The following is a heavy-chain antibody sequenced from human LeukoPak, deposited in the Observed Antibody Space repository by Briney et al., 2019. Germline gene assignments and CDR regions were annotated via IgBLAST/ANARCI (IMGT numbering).Heavy chain of an antibody. CDR1: GFTFISYS. D-gene: IGHD5-12*01. V-gene: IGHV3-48*01. CDR3: VRYLVGTDFDI. Sequence: PGGSLRLSCAASGFTFISYSMNWVRKAPGKGLKWVSYISSSSSSIYYADSVKGRFTISRDNAKNSLYLQMNSLRAEDTAVYYCVRYLVGTDFDIWGQGTMVTVSS. CDR2: ISSSSSSI. J-gene: IGHJ3*02.